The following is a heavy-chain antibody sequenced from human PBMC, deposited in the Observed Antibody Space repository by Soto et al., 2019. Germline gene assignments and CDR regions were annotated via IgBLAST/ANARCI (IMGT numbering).Heavy chain of an antibody. CDR3: ARGDALQPLAV. CDR1: GGSISSSSYY. J-gene: IGHJ6*04. D-gene: IGHD1-1*01. V-gene: IGHV4-39*07. CDR2: IYAGGST. Sequence: SETLSLTCTVSGGSISSSSYYWGWIRQPPGKGLEWIGSIYAGGSTYYNPSLKSRVTISVDTSKNQFSLKLSSVTAADTAVYYCARGDALQPLAVWGKGTTVTVSS.